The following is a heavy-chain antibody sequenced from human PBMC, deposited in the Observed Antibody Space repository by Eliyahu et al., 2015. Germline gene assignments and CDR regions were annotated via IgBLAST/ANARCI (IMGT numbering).Heavy chain of an antibody. V-gene: IGHV4-59*02. J-gene: IGHJ4*02. CDR1: GVXXNXYY. D-gene: IGHD6-19*01. CDR2: IYYSGST. Sequence: QVQLQESGPGLVKPSXXXSLTXTVSGVXXNXYYWXWIRQPPGKGLEWIGYIYYSGSTNYHPSLKSRATISVDTSMNQFSLKLNSVTAADTAVYYCARDSSGWYGAIDFWGQGTLVTVSS. CDR3: ARDSSGWYGAIDF.